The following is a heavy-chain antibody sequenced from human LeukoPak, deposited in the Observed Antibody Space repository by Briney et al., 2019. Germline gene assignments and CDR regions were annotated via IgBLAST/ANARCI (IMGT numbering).Heavy chain of an antibody. J-gene: IGHJ4*02. CDR3: ATADWSGYHNDY. Sequence: GGSLRLSCAASGFTFSSYSMNWVRQAPGKGLEWVSSISSSSSYIYYADSVKGRFTISRDNAKNSLYLQMSSLRAEDTAVYYCATADWSGYHNDYWGQGTLVTVSS. CDR2: ISSSSSYI. V-gene: IGHV3-21*01. CDR1: GFTFSSYS. D-gene: IGHD3-3*01.